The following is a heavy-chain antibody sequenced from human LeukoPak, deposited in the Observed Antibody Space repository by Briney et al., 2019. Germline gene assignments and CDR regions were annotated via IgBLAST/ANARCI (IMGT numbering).Heavy chain of an antibody. D-gene: IGHD1-26*01. V-gene: IGHV1-3*01. J-gene: IGHJ4*02. CDR3: ARVGGGAYYVSGFDY. Sequence: ASVKVSCKASGYTFTSYAMHWVRQAPGQRLEWMGWINAGNGNTKYSQKFQGRVTITRDTFASTAYMELSSLRSEDTAVYYCARVGGGAYYVSGFDYWGQGTLVTVSS. CDR2: INAGNGNT. CDR1: GYTFTSYA.